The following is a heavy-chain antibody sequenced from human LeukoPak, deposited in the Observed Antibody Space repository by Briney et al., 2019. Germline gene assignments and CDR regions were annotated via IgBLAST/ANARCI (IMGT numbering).Heavy chain of an antibody. J-gene: IGHJ5*02. CDR2: IYTTGTT. CDR1: GDFISGSY. CDR3: ATVGGEGGFLHT. V-gene: IGHV4-4*07. D-gene: IGHD2-15*01. Sequence: SETLSLTCTVSGDFISGSYWSWVRLPAGKGLEWVGRIYTTGTTNYNPSLKSRITMSVGKSTKQFSLKLSSVTAADTAMYYCATVGGEGGFLHTWGQGLLVIVSS.